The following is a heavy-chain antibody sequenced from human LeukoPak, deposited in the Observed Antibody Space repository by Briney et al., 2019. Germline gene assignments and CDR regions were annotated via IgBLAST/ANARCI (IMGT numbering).Heavy chain of an antibody. CDR2: IYYSGST. D-gene: IGHD2-2*01. CDR3: ARDPRGNCSSSSCLSPYYYGMDV. CDR1: GGSISSYY. J-gene: IGHJ6*02. V-gene: IGHV4-59*01. Sequence: PSETLSLTCTVSGGSISSYYWSWIRQRPGKGLEWVGYIYYSGSTNYNPCLKSRVTISVETSKSQFSLKVSSVTAADTAVYYCARDPRGNCSSSSCLSPYYYGMDVWGQGTTVTVSS.